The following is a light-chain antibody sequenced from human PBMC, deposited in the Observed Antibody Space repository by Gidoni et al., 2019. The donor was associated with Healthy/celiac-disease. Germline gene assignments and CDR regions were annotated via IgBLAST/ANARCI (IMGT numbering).Light chain of an antibody. CDR2: AAS. Sequence: DIQMTQSPSSLSASVGDRVTITCRASQSISSYLNWYQQKPGKAPKLLISAASSLQSGVPSRFSGSGSGTDFTLTISSLQPEDFATYYCQQSYSTPLFGPGTKVDIK. CDR3: QQSYSTPL. CDR1: QSISSY. J-gene: IGKJ3*01. V-gene: IGKV1-39*01.